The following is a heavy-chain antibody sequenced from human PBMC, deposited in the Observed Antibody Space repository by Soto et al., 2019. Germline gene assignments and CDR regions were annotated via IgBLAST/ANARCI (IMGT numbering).Heavy chain of an antibody. CDR1: GYSISSGYY. J-gene: IGHJ5*02. V-gene: IGHV4-38-2*01. CDR2: IYHSGSI. Sequence: SETLYLTCAVSGYSISSGYYWGWIRQPPGKGLEWIGSIYHSGSIYYNPSLKSRVSISVDTSKNHFSLKLSSVTAADTAVYYCARGKGHTGLNCFDPWGQGTLVTV. D-gene: IGHD2-21*02. CDR3: ARGKGHTGLNCFDP.